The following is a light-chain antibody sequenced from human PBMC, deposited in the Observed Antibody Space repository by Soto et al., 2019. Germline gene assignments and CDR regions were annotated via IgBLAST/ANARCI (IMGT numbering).Light chain of an antibody. CDR1: QSVSNNY. CDR2: GAS. Sequence: IVSTQTPGTLSLSPGERATLSCRASQSVSNNYLAWYQQKPGQAPRLLIYGASNRATGIPDRFSGSGSGTDFTLTSSILAPEDSAVYYCQHYSSSGTLGPGTKVDIK. CDR3: QHYSSSGT. J-gene: IGKJ1*01. V-gene: IGKV3-20*01.